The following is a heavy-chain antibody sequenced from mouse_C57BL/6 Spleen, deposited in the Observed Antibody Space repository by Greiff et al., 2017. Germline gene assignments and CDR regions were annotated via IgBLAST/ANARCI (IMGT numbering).Heavy chain of an antibody. V-gene: IGHV3-6*01. CDR3: ARIYYDYDEGY. Sequence: DVKLQESGPGLVKPSQSLSLTCSVTGYSITSGYYWNWIRQFPGNKLEWMGYISYDGSNNYNPSLKNRISITRDTSKNQFFLKLNSVTTEDTATYYCARIYYDYDEGYWGQGTTLTVSS. CDR1: GYSITSGYY. CDR2: ISYDGSN. D-gene: IGHD2-4*01. J-gene: IGHJ2*01.